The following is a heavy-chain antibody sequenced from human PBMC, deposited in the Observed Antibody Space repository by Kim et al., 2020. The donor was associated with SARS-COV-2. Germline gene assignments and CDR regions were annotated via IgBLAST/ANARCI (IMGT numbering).Heavy chain of an antibody. V-gene: IGHV3-30*18. J-gene: IGHJ4*02. Sequence: GGSLRLSCAASGFTFSSYGMHWVRQAPGKGLEWVAVISYDGSNKYYADSVKDRFTISRDNSKNTLYLQMNSLGAEDTAVYYCAKGDSSSYYFDYWGQGTLVTVSS. CDR1: GFTFSSYG. CDR2: ISYDGSNK. CDR3: AKGDSSSYYFDY. D-gene: IGHD3-22*01.